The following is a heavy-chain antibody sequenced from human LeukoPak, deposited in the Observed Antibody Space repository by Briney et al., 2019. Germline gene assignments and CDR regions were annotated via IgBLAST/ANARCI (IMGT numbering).Heavy chain of an antibody. J-gene: IGHJ4*02. V-gene: IGHV3-30*02. D-gene: IGHD1-26*01. CDR2: IRYDGTSK. Sequence: GGSLRLSCAASGFTFSSSGMHWVRQAPGKGPEWVAFIRYDGTSKYYADSVKGRFTISRDNSKNTVYLQMNSLRAGDTAVYYCAKETRGSYSDYWGQGTLVTVSS. CDR1: GFTFSSSG. CDR3: AKETRGSYSDY.